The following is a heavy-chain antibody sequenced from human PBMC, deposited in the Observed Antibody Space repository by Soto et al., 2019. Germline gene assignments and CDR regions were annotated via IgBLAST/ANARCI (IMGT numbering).Heavy chain of an antibody. CDR1: GFTFSNYG. CDR2: ILYDGSNK. Sequence: GGSLRLSCAASGFTFSNYGMHWVRQTPGKGLEWVALILYDGSNKYYADSVKGRFTISRDNSKNTLYLQVSSLRAEDTAVYYCAKSRDAYNFYFYYGMDVWGQVPTCTFSS. J-gene: IGHJ6*02. V-gene: IGHV3-30*18. CDR3: AKSRDAYNFYFYYGMDV. D-gene: IGHD2-2*01.